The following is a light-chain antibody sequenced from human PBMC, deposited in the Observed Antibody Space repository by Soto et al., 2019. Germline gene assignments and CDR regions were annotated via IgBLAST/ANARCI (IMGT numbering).Light chain of an antibody. V-gene: IGLV1-44*01. CDR2: SNY. J-gene: IGLJ7*01. Sequence: QSILTQPPSASATPGRGVTFPVSGSTSNIGRNAVSWFQQLPGPAPKLFIYSNYQRASGVPDRFSGSKSGTSASLTISVLQPEDEADYYCVTWDDSLSGVVFGGGTQLTVL. CDR3: VTWDDSLSGVV. CDR1: TSNIGRNA.